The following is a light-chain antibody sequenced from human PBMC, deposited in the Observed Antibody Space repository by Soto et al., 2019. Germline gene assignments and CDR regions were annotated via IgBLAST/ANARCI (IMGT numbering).Light chain of an antibody. Sequence: QSVLTQPASLSGSPGQSITISCTGTSSDIGAYDYVAWYQQFTGKSPKLMIYSVSNRPSGVSYRFSGSKSGNTASLTISGLQTEDEADYYCISYTVSRSYVFGSGTKVTVL. V-gene: IGLV2-14*01. J-gene: IGLJ1*01. CDR2: SVS. CDR1: SSDIGAYDY. CDR3: ISYTVSRSYV.